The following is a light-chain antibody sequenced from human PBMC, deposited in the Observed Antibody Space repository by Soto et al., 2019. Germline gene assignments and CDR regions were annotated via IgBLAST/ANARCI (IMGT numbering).Light chain of an antibody. CDR2: KAS. CDR3: QHYNSYSEA. Sequence: DIQITQAPSTLSGSVGDRVTITCRASQTISSWLAWYQQKPGKVPKLLIYKASTLKSGVPSRFSGSGSGTEFTLTISSLQPDDFATYYCQHYNSYSEAFGQGTK. J-gene: IGKJ1*01. V-gene: IGKV1-5*03. CDR1: QTISSW.